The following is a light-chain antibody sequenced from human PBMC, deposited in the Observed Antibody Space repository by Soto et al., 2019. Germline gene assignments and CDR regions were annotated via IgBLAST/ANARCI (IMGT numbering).Light chain of an antibody. CDR1: SSDVGTYNY. CDR3: SSYTGSSTLYV. CDR2: EVT. J-gene: IGLJ1*01. V-gene: IGLV2-14*01. Sequence: QSVLTQPASVSGSPGQSITISWTGTSSDVGTYNYVSWYQQHPGKAPKVMIYEVTYRPSGVSNRFSGSKSGNTASLTISGLQAEDEAEYYCSSYTGSSTLYVFGTGTKVTVL.